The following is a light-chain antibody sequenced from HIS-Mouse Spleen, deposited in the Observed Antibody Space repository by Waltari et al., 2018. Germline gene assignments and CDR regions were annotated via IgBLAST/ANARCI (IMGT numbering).Light chain of an antibody. V-gene: IGLV3-10*01. CDR1: ALPKNY. J-gene: IGLJ2*01. Sequence: SYELTQPPSVSVSPGQTARITCSGDALPKNYAYWYQQKSGQAPVLVIYEDSKRPSGGPERFSGSSSGTMATLTISGAQVEDEADYYCYSTDSSGNHRVFGGGTKLTVL. CDR3: YSTDSSGNHRV. CDR2: EDS.